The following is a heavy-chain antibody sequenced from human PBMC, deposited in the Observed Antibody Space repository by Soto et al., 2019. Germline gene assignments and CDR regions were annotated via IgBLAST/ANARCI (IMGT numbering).Heavy chain of an antibody. V-gene: IGHV1-46*01. J-gene: IGHJ6*02. CDR1: GYTFTSYY. CDR3: ARDGGVVGATGSYYYGMDV. Sequence: ASVKVSCKASGYTFTSYYMHWVRQAPGQGLEWMGIINPSGGSTSYAQKFQGRVTMTRDTSTSTVYMELSSLRSEDTAVYYCARDGGVVGATGSYYYGMDVWGQGTTVTVSS. D-gene: IGHD1-26*01. CDR2: INPSGGST.